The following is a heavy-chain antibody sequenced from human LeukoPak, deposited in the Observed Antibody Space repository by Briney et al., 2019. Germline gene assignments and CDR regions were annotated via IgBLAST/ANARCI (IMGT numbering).Heavy chain of an antibody. V-gene: IGHV3-53*01. D-gene: IGHD1-26*01. Sequence: PGGSLRLSCAASGFTFSSHSMNWVRQAPGKGLEWVSVIYSGGGTYYADSVKGRFTISRDNSKNTVYLQMNSLRGDDTAVYYYAREGSGTYLNYWGQGTLVTVSS. CDR3: AREGSGTYLNY. J-gene: IGHJ4*02. CDR2: IYSGGGT. CDR1: GFTFSSHS.